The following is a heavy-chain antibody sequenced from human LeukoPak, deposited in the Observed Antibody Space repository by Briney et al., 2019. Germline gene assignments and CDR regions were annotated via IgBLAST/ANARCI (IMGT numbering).Heavy chain of an antibody. CDR2: ISGSGGST. V-gene: IGHV3-23*01. CDR1: GFTFSSYA. J-gene: IGHJ6*02. D-gene: IGHD6-19*01. CDR3: ASSGDSGWYYDYYYGMDV. Sequence: GGSLRLSCAASGFTFSSYAMSWVRQAPGKGLEWVPAISGSGGSTYYADSVKGRFTISRDNSKNTLYLQMNSLRAEDTAVYYCASSGDSGWYYDYYYGMDVWGQGTTVTVSS.